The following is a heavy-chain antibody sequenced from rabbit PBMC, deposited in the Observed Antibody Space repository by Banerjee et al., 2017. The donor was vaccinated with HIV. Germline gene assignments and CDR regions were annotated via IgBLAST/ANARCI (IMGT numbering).Heavy chain of an antibody. D-gene: IGHD5-1*01. J-gene: IGHJ4*01. Sequence: IGCIYTDNSGSTHYASWAKGRFTISKTSSTTVTLQMTSLTAADTATYFCARGDDGIYSFALWGPGTLVTVS. CDR3: ARGDDGIYSFAL. CDR2: IYTDNSGST. V-gene: IGHV1S40*01.